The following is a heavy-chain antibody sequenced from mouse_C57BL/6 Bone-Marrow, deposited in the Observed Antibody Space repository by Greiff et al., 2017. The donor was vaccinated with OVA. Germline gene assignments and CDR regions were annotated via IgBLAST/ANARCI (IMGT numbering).Heavy chain of an antibody. Sequence: DVMLVESGGGLVKPGGSLKLSCAASGFTFSDYGMHWVRQAPEKGLEWVAYISSGSSTIYYADTVKGRFTISRDNAKNTLFLQMTSLRSEDTAMYYCAREDYSNPYFDYWGQGTTRTVSS. CDR2: ISSGSSTI. CDR1: GFTFSDYG. J-gene: IGHJ2*01. V-gene: IGHV5-17*01. CDR3: AREDYSNPYFDY. D-gene: IGHD2-5*01.